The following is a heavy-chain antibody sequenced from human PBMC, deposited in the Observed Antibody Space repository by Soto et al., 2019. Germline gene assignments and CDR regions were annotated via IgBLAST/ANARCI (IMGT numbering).Heavy chain of an antibody. V-gene: IGHV4-4*02. D-gene: IGHD3-10*01. Sequence: PSETLSLTCAVSGASITRYKWWRWVRQSPGKGLEWIGEIYHNGNTKYNPSLKSRVTILLDKSKNQFSLKLSSVTAADTAVYYCARGLSMVRGSRGTSYDYWGQGTLVTVSS. CDR1: GASITRYKW. CDR2: IYHNGNT. J-gene: IGHJ4*02. CDR3: ARGLSMVRGSRGTSYDY.